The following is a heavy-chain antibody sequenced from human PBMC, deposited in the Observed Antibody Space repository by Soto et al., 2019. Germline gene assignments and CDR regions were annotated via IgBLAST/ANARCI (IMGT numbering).Heavy chain of an antibody. CDR3: ARTGGLSMVAYDL. Sequence: SETLSLTCNVSGGSVNDYYWNWIRQSPGKTLEWIGHVSYTGITSYNPSLETRVTISIDRSRNQFSLKLSSVTPADTAVYFCARTGGLSMVAYDLWGQGTTVT. D-gene: IGHD5-12*01. J-gene: IGHJ5*02. CDR2: VSYTGIT. V-gene: IGHV4-59*02. CDR1: GGSVNDYY.